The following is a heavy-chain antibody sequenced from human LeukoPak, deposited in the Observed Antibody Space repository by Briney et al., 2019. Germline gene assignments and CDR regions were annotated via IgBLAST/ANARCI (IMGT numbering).Heavy chain of an antibody. J-gene: IGHJ3*02. V-gene: IGHV3-9*01. CDR1: GFTFDDYA. CDR2: ISWNSGDI. CDR3: AKSSYGSGRGSAFDM. Sequence: PGGSLRLSCSASGFTFDDYAMHWVRQAPGKGLEWVSGISWNSGDIGYADSVMGRFTISRDNAKNSLSLQMNSLRVDDTALYYCAKSSYGSGRGSAFDMWGQGTMVTVSS. D-gene: IGHD6-25*01.